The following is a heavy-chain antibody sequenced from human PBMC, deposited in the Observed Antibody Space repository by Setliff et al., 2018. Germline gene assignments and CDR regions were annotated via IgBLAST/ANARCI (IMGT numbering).Heavy chain of an antibody. J-gene: IGHJ5*02. CDR1: GVSIGDTYYY. CDR2: VSFSGSA. D-gene: IGHD4-17*01. V-gene: IGHV4-39*02. CDR3: ARDPNGDYVGAFDP. Sequence: SETLSLTCTVSGVSIGDTYYYWAWIRQPPGKGLEWVGSVSFSGSAYFSPSLKSRVAISLDTSTNVFSLKLSSLIAADTAVYYCARDPNGDYVGAFDPWGQGILVTVSS.